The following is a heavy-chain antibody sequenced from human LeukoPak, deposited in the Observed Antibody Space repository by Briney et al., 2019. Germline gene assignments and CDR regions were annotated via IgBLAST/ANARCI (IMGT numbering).Heavy chain of an antibody. CDR1: GGSFSGYY. Sequence: PSETLSLTCAVYGGSFSGYYWSWIRQPPGKGLEWIGEINHSGSTNYNPSLKSRVTISVDTSKNQFSLKLSSVTAADTAVYYCARHYRGDYGSGSYYHYYYYMDVWGQGTTVTISS. D-gene: IGHD3-10*01. CDR2: INHSGST. V-gene: IGHV4-34*01. CDR3: ARHYRGDYGSGSYYHYYYYMDV. J-gene: IGHJ6*03.